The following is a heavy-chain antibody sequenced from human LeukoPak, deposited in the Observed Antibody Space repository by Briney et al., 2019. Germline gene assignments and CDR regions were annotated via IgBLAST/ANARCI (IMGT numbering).Heavy chain of an antibody. D-gene: IGHD6-13*01. CDR3: TTDAGYSSRWYNY. CDR1: GFTFSNAW. CDR2: VKSKSDGGTT. Sequence: PGGSLRLSCAASGFTFSNAWMSWVRQAPGKGLEWIGRVKSKSDGGTTDYAAPAKGRFIISRDDSKNTLYLQMNSLKTEDTAVYYCTTDAGYSSRWYNYWGQGILVTVSS. V-gene: IGHV3-15*01. J-gene: IGHJ4*02.